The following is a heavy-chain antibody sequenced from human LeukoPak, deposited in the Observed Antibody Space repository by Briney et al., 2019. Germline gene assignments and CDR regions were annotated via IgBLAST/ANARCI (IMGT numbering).Heavy chain of an antibody. CDR1: GGSFSGYY. D-gene: IGHD3-10*01. Sequence: PSETLSLTCAVYGGSFSGYYWSWIRRPPGKGLEWIGEINHSGSTNYNPSLKSRVTISVDTSKNQFSLKLSSVTAADTAVYYCARVRTPKITMVRGSPFDPWGQGTLVTVSS. CDR2: INHSGST. CDR3: ARVRTPKITMVRGSPFDP. J-gene: IGHJ5*02. V-gene: IGHV4-34*01.